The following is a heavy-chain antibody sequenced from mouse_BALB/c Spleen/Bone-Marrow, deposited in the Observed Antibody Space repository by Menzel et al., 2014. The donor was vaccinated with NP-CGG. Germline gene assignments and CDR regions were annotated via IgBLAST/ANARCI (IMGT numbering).Heavy chain of an antibody. D-gene: IGHD2-1*01. CDR3: ARWHGNYAGYALDY. Sequence: VQLQQSGAELVKPGASVKVSCKASGYTFTNYWMHWVKQRPGQGLEWIGEINLSSNGRTNYNEKFKSKVALTVDKSSSTAYMQLSSLTSEDSAVYYCARWHGNYAGYALDYWGQGTSVTVSS. CDR2: INLSSNGRT. CDR1: GYTFTNYW. V-gene: IGHV1S81*02. J-gene: IGHJ4*01.